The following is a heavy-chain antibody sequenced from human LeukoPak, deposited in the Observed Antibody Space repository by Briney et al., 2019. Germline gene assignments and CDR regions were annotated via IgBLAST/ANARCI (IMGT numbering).Heavy chain of an antibody. CDR1: GFTFNNAW. CDR2: IKSKGGGGTR. Sequence: KAGGSLRLSCEASGFTFNNAWMSWVRQAPGKGLEWVGRIKSKGGGGTRDYGAPVEGRFTISRDDSKNTLYLQMNSLKTEDTGVYNCTTEPLDSSGYYVFDNWGQGTLVTVSS. D-gene: IGHD3-22*01. CDR3: TTEPLDSSGYYVFDN. V-gene: IGHV3-15*01. J-gene: IGHJ4*02.